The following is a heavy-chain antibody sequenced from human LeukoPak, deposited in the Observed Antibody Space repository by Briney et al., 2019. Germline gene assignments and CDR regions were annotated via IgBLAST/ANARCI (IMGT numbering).Heavy chain of an antibody. D-gene: IGHD6-13*01. CDR1: GYTFTGYY. CDR2: INPNSGGT. Sequence: GASVKVSCEASGYTFTGYYMHWVRQAPGQGLEWMGRINPNSGGTNYAQKFQGRVTMTRDTSISTAYMELSRLRSDDTAVYYCARGQSIAAAGLDYWGQGTLVTVSS. V-gene: IGHV1-2*06. CDR3: ARGQSIAAAGLDY. J-gene: IGHJ4*02.